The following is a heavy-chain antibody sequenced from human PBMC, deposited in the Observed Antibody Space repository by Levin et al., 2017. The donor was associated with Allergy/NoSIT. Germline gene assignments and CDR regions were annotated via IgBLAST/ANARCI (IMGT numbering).Heavy chain of an antibody. J-gene: IGHJ3*02. D-gene: IGHD1-7*01. V-gene: IGHV3-48*01. CDR3: ARGATGTKAFDI. CDR1: GFTFSSYS. CDR2: ISSSIIPK. Sequence: GGSLRLSCAASGFTFSSYSMNWVRQAPGNGLEWVAYISSSIIPKYYADSVKGRFAISRDNAKNSLYLQMNGLRAEDTAVYYCARGATGTKAFDIWGQGTLVTVSS.